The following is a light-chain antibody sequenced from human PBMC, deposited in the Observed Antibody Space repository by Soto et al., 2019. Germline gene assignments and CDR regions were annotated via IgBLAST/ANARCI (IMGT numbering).Light chain of an antibody. Sequence: QSALTQPASVSGSPGQSITVSCTGTSSDVGGYKDVSWYQQHPGKAPKLMIYEVSNRPSGISNRFSGSKSGNTASLTISGLQAEDEADYYCTSFTSSSTLVFGGGTKLTVL. CDR2: EVS. CDR1: SSDVGGYKD. J-gene: IGLJ3*02. V-gene: IGLV2-14*01. CDR3: TSFTSSSTLV.